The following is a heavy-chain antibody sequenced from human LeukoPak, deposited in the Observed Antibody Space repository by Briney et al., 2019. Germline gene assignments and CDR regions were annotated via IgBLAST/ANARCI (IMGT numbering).Heavy chain of an antibody. J-gene: IGHJ4*02. CDR1: GYTFTSYE. Sequence: ASVKVSCKASGYTFTSYEINWVRQATGQGLEWMGRSNPYSGDTNFAQKFQGRVTMTRDTSITTAYMDLSSLTPDDTAVYFCARDQGSLTRSWYTGYWGQGTQVTVSS. CDR3: ARDQGSLTRSWYTGY. V-gene: IGHV1-2*06. D-gene: IGHD6-13*01. CDR2: SNPYSGDT.